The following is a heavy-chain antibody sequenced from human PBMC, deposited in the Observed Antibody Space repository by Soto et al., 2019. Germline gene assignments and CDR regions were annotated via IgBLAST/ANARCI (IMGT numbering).Heavy chain of an antibody. V-gene: IGHV3-30-3*01. CDR3: AREWLRQYYFDY. CDR2: ISYDGSNK. Sequence: AQVVESGGGLVETGGSLRLSCAASGFTFSSYAMHWVRQAPGKGLEWVAVISYDGSNKYYADSVKGRFTISRDNSKNTLYLQMNSLRAEDTAVYYCAREWLRQYYFDYWGQGTLVTVSS. J-gene: IGHJ4*02. D-gene: IGHD5-12*01. CDR1: GFTFSSYA.